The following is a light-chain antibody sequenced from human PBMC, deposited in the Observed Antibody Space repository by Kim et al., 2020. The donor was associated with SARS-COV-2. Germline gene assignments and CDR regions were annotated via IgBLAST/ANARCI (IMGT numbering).Light chain of an antibody. J-gene: IGLJ3*02. CDR3: SSYTATTTWV. CDR1: STDVGRYNS. V-gene: IGLV2-14*01. Sequence: QSALTQPASVSGSPGQSITISCTGTSTDVGRYNSVSWYQQDPGKAPKLIIYEVSNRLSGVSNRFSGYKSGNTASLTISGLQADDEADYYCSSYTATTTWVFGEGTQLTVL. CDR2: EVS.